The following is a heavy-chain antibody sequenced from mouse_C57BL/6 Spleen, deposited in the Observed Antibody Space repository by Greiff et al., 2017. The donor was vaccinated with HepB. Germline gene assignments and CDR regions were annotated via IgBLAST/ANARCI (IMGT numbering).Heavy chain of an antibody. J-gene: IGHJ2*01. CDR1: GFSFNTYA. Sequence: EVKLVESGGGLVQPKGSLKLSCAASGFSFNTYAMNWVRQAPGKGLEWVARIRSKSNNYATYYADSVKDRFTISRDDSESMLYLQMNNLKTEDTAMYYCVREEISFITTVVAHFDYWGQGTTLTVSS. D-gene: IGHD1-1*01. V-gene: IGHV10-1*01. CDR2: IRSKSNNYAT. CDR3: VREEISFITTVVAHFDY.